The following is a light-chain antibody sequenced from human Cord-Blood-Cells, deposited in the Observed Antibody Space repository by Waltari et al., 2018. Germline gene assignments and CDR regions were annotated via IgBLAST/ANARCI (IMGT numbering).Light chain of an antibody. J-gene: IGLJ2*01. CDR2: QES. CDR1: KLGDKY. V-gene: IGLV3-1*01. CDR3: QAWDSSSVV. Sequence: SYELTQPPSVSVSPGQTASIPCSGDKLGDKYACCYQQKPAQSPVRVIYQESKRPSGIPERFSGPNSGNTATLTISGTQAMDEADYYCQAWDSSSVVFGGGTKLTVL.